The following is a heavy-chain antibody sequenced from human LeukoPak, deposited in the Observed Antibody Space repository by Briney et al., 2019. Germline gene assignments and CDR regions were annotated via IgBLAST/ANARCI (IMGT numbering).Heavy chain of an antibody. CDR1: GFTFSDYY. J-gene: IGHJ3*02. V-gene: IGHV3-11*04. CDR3: ARDLTLNYYDSSGYYSLDAFDI. CDR2: ISSSGSTI. D-gene: IGHD3-22*01. Sequence: PGGSLRLSCAASGFTFSDYYMSWIRQAPGKGPEWVSYISSSGSTIYYADSVKGRFTISRDSAKNSLYLQMNSLRAEDTAVYYCARDLTLNYYDSSGYYSLDAFDIWGQGTMVTVSS.